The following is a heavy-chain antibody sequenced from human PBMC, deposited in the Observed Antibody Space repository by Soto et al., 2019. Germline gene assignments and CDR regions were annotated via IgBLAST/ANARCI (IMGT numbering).Heavy chain of an antibody. Sequence: SETLSLTCTVSGGSISSYYWSWIRQPPGKGLEWIGYIYYSGSTNYNPPLKSRVTISVDTSKNQFSLKLSSVTAADTAVYYCARARSSEWLAYFDYWGQGTLVTVSS. CDR2: IYYSGST. V-gene: IGHV4-59*01. D-gene: IGHD6-19*01. J-gene: IGHJ4*02. CDR3: ARARSSEWLAYFDY. CDR1: GGSISSYY.